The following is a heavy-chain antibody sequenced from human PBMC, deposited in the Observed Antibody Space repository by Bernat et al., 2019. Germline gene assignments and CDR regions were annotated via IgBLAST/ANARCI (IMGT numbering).Heavy chain of an antibody. CDR3: ARDSDIAVAPTAQDY. CDR2: INADNGNT. D-gene: IGHD2-2*01. CDR1: GYTFADYA. V-gene: IGHV1-3*01. Sequence: QVQLVQSGAEVKKPVASVKVSCKASGYTFADYAIHWVRQAPGQRLEWIGWINADNGNTKYSQKFQGRVTFTRDTSATTAYIELSSLRSEDAALYYCARDSDIAVAPTAQDYWGQGTLVTVSS. J-gene: IGHJ4*02.